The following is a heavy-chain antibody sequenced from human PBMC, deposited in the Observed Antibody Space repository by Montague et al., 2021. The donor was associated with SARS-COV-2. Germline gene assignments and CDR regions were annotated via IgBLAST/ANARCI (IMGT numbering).Heavy chain of an antibody. Sequence: SKTLSLTCAVYRGSVNSYYWTWIRQAPGKGLEWIGEINHSGTTKYNPSLKSRVTMSMDASKRQFSLRLNSVSAADTAVYFCARGRPVQGSIRHFDSVSSGGLDLWGPGSLVIVSS. J-gene: IGHJ4*03. V-gene: IGHV4-34*01. CDR3: ARGRPVQGSIRHFDSVSSGGLDL. CDR2: INHSGTT. CDR1: RGSVNSYY. D-gene: IGHD2-8*02.